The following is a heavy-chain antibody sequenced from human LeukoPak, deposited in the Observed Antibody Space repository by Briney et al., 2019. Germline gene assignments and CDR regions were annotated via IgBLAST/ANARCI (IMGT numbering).Heavy chain of an antibody. CDR1: GFTFSSYA. D-gene: IGHD6-19*01. CDR3: AKDELPYSSGWSPPDY. CDR2: ISGSGGST. J-gene: IGHJ4*02. Sequence: GGSLRLSCAASGFTFSSYAMSWVRQAPGKGLEWVSAISGSGGSTYYADSVKGRFTISRDNSKNTLYLQMNSLRAEDTAVYYCAKDELPYSSGWSPPDYWGQGNPGHRLL. V-gene: IGHV3-23*01.